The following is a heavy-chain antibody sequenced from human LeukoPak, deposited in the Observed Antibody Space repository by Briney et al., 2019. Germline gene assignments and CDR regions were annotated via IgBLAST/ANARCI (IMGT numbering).Heavy chain of an antibody. D-gene: IGHD5-12*01. CDR2: IYSGGST. CDR1: GFTVSSNY. J-gene: IGHJ4*02. CDR3: ARDRGSYAWDY. Sequence: GGSLRLSCAASGFTVSSNYMNWVRHAPGKGLEWVSVIYSGGSTYYADSVKGRFTISRDNSKNTLYLQMNSLRPEDTAVYYCARDRGSYAWDYWGQGTLVTVSS. V-gene: IGHV3-66*02.